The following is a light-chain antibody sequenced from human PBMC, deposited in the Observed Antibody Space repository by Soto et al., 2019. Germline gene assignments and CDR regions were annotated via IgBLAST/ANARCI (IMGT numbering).Light chain of an antibody. CDR1: SSDVGAYKY. CDR2: GVS. CDR3: SSFTGPTTLEV. J-gene: IGLJ1*01. V-gene: IGLV2-14*03. Sequence: QSVLTQPASVSGSPGQSVTISCTGTSSDVGAYKYVSWYQKHPGKAPKLMIYGVSNRPSGVSNRFSGSKSGNTAFLTISVLPPEDEADYYCSSFTGPTTLEVFGTGTKGTVL.